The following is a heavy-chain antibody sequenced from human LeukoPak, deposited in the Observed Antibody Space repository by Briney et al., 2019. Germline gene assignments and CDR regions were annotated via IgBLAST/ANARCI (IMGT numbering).Heavy chain of an antibody. J-gene: IGHJ5*02. D-gene: IGHD4-11*01. V-gene: IGHV4-39*07. CDR1: GGSISSSSYY. Sequence: SETLSLTCTVSGGSISSSSYYWGWIRQPPGKGLEWIGSIYYSGSTYYNPSLKSRVTISVDTSKNQFSLKLSSVTAADTAVYYCARVGDDYSNYEDWFDPWGQGTLVTVSS. CDR2: IYYSGST. CDR3: ARVGDDYSNYEDWFDP.